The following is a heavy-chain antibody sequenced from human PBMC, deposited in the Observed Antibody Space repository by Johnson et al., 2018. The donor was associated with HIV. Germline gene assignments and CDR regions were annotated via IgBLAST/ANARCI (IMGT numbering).Heavy chain of an antibody. CDR2: ISYDGSNK. Sequence: QVQLVESGGGVVQPGGSLRLSCAASGFTFSSYGMHWVRQAPGKGLEWVAVISYDGSNKYYADSVKGRFTISRDNSKNTLYVQMNSLRAEDTAVYYCARAGARAFDIWGQGTMVTVSS. V-gene: IGHV3-30*19. J-gene: IGHJ3*02. CDR1: GFTFSSYG. CDR3: ARAGARAFDI. D-gene: IGHD1-26*01.